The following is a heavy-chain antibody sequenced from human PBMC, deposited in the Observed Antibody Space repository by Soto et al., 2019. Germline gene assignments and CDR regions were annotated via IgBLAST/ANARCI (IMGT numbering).Heavy chain of an antibody. Sequence: QVQLVQSGAEVKKPGASVKVSCKASGYTFTDYGFSWVRQAPGQGREWMGWISGYNGNTDYAQNFQGRVTMTTDTSTSTAYMELRGLRSDDTAIFFCARDSGNHGVWAYFFDYWGQGTLVTVSS. D-gene: IGHD4-17*01. V-gene: IGHV1-18*01. CDR3: ARDSGNHGVWAYFFDY. CDR1: GYTFTDYG. J-gene: IGHJ4*02. CDR2: ISGYNGNT.